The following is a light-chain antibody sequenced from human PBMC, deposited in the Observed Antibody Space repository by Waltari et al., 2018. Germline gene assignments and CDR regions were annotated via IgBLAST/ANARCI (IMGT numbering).Light chain of an antibody. V-gene: IGKV3-20*01. CDR3: QQYGSSPPTG. Sequence: EIVLTQSPGTLSLSPGDRATLSCRASQSVTSRYLAWYQQKSGQSPRLLIHGASSRATGIPDRFSGSGSGTDFTLTISRLEPEDFAVYYCQQYGSSPPTGFGPGTKLDIK. CDR1: QSVTSRY. CDR2: GAS. J-gene: IGKJ3*01.